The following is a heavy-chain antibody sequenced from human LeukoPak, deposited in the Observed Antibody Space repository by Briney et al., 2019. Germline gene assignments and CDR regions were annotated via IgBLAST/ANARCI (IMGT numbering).Heavy chain of an antibody. D-gene: IGHD5-24*01. J-gene: IGHJ4*02. V-gene: IGHV3-11*01. Sequence: PGGSLRLSCAASGFIFSDYYMSWNRQAPGKGLEWVSYISTSGDTIYYADSVKGRFTISRDNARNSLYLQMNSLRAEDTAVYYCAARSVASNPEAYWGQGTLVTVSS. CDR2: ISTSGDTI. CDR1: GFIFSDYY. CDR3: AARSVASNPEAY.